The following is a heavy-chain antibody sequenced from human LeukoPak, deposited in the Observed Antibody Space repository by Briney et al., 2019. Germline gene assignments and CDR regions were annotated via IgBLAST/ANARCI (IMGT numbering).Heavy chain of an antibody. D-gene: IGHD6-13*01. J-gene: IGHJ4*02. CDR3: ARIYSSPPSWIDY. Sequence: GGFLRLSCAASGFTFSSYWMTWVRQAPGKGLEWVANIKQDGSEKYYVDSVKGRFTISRDNAKNSLSLQMDSLRAEDTAVYYCARIYSSPPSWIDYWGQGTLVTVSS. CDR2: IKQDGSEK. V-gene: IGHV3-7*03. CDR1: GFTFSSYW.